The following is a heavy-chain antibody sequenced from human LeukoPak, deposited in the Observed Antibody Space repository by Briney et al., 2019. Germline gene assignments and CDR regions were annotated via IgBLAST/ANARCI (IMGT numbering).Heavy chain of an antibody. CDR3: ARHREDIVVVPFDY. Sequence: PSETLSLTCTVSGGSISSRSYYWGWVRQPPGKWLEWIGSIFYSGNTYYNPSLRSRLTMSVDTSKNHFSLKLSDVTATDTAIYYCARHREDIVVVPFDYWGQGTLVIVSS. CDR2: IFYSGNT. J-gene: IGHJ4*02. V-gene: IGHV4-39*01. CDR1: GGSISSRSYY. D-gene: IGHD2-2*01.